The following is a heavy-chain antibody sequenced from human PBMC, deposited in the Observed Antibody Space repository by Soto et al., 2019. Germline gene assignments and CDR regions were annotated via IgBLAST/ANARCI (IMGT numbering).Heavy chain of an antibody. CDR2: ISGSGGST. J-gene: IGHJ4*02. CDR1: GFTFSSYA. CDR3: ARDSDYGLLVDY. V-gene: IGHV3-23*01. D-gene: IGHD4-17*01. Sequence: GGSLRLSCAASGFTFSSYAMSWVRQAPGKGLEWVSAISGSGGSTYYADSVKGRFTISRDNSKNTLYLQMNSLRAEDTAVYYCARDSDYGLLVDYWGQGTLVTVSS.